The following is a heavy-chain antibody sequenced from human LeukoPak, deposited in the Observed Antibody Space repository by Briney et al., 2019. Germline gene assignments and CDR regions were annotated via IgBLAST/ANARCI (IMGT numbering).Heavy chain of an antibody. Sequence: ASVKVSCKAPGYTFTSSGISWVRQAPGKGLEWMGWISAHNGNTNYAQKLQGGVTMTTDTSTSTAYMELRSLRSDDTAVYYCASDPFTMVRGGALDIWGQGTMVTVSS. V-gene: IGHV1-18*01. CDR2: ISAHNGNT. J-gene: IGHJ3*02. D-gene: IGHD3-10*01. CDR3: ASDPFTMVRGGALDI. CDR1: GYTFTSSG.